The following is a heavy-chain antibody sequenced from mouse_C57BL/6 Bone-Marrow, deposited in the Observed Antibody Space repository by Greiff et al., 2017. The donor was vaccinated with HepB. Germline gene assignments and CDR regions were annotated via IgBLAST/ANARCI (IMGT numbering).Heavy chain of an antibody. CDR2: ISAGGSNT. D-gene: IGHD3-2*02. CDR1: GFTFSSYA. CDR3: ARDDSSGYAMDY. V-gene: IGHV5-4*01. Sequence: EVKLQESGGGLVKPGGSLKLSCAASGFTFSSYAMSWVRQTPEKRLEWVATISAGGSNTYYPDNVKGRFTISRDNANNNLYLQMSQLKSEDTAMYYCARDDSSGYAMDYWGQGTSVTVSS. J-gene: IGHJ4*01.